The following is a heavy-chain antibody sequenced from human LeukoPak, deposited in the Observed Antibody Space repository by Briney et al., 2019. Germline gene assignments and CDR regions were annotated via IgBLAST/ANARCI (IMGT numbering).Heavy chain of an antibody. CDR3: ARDESGDYEGYFDY. V-gene: IGHV4-59*01. CDR2: IYYSGST. Sequence: XCTXSGGXIXSYYWSWIRQPPGKGMEWIGYIYYSGSTNYNPSLKSRVTISEDTSKNQFSLKLSSVTAADTAVYYCARDESGDYEGYFDYWGQGTLVTDSS. J-gene: IGHJ4*02. CDR1: GGXIXSYY. D-gene: IGHD4-17*01.